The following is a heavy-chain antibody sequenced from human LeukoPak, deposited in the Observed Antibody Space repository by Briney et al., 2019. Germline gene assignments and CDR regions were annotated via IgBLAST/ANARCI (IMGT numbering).Heavy chain of an antibody. CDR3: ARHFWRGYTNWFDP. CDR2: ISYSGIT. CDR1: GGSISSTNYY. J-gene: IGHJ5*02. D-gene: IGHD3-3*01. V-gene: IGHV4-39*01. Sequence: SETLSLTCTVSGGSISSTNYYWAWIRQPPGKGLEWIGSISYSGITYFNPSLKSRVTMSVDTSKNQFSLRLSSVTAADTAVYYCARHFWRGYTNWFDPWGQGTLVTVSS.